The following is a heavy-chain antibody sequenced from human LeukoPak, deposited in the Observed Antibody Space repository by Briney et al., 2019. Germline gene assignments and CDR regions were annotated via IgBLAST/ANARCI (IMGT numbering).Heavy chain of an antibody. J-gene: IGHJ3*02. CDR1: GGSFSGHD. CDR2: INYSGST. CDR3: ARGRGYGYHDAFDI. D-gene: IGHD2-2*03. Sequence: PSETLSLTCAVYGGSFSGHDWTWIRQPPGKGLEWIGEINYSGSTNYNPSLKSRVTISVDTSKNQFSLKLSSVTPADTAVYYCARGRGYGYHDAFDIWDQGTMVTVSS. V-gene: IGHV4-34*01.